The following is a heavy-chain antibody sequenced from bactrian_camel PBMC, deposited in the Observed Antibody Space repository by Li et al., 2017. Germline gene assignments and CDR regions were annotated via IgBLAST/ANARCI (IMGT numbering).Heavy chain of an antibody. D-gene: IGHD2*01. CDR2: IGAGGTDT. V-gene: IGHV3S6*01. J-gene: IGHJ4*01. CDR1: GYTFNNFD. Sequence: HVQLVESGGGLVQPGGSLRLSCAASGYTFNNFDMSWVRQAPGKGLEWVSGIGAGGTDTYYADSVKGRFTVSRDNGKNTLYLQLNSLKTEDTAMYYCTKANSGGDYYFREYYATDLASQGTQVTVS.